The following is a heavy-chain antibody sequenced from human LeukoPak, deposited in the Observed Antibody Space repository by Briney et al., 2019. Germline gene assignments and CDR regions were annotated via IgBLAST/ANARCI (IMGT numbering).Heavy chain of an antibody. CDR3: ASQSGFPYYYYGMDV. CDR1: GFTFSSYS. D-gene: IGHD3-10*01. CDR2: ISSSSSYI. J-gene: IGHJ6*02. Sequence: GGSLRLSCAASGFTFSSYSMNWVRQAPGKGLEWVSSISSSSSYIYYADSVKGRFTISRDNAKNSLYLQMNSLRAEDTAVYYCASQSGFPYYYYGMDVWGQGTTVTVSS. V-gene: IGHV3-21*01.